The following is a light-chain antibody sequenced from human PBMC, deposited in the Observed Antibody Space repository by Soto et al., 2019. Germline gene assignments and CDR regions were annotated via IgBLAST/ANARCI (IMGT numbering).Light chain of an antibody. CDR2: LGS. J-gene: IGKJ5*01. CDR1: QSLLHSNGYNY. Sequence: DIVMTQSPLSLPVTPGEPASISCRSSQSLLHSNGYNYLDWYLQKPGQSPQLLIYLGSNRASGVPDRFSGSGSGKDFTLKISRVEAEDVGVYYCMQALQTPVTFGQGTRLEIK. CDR3: MQALQTPVT. V-gene: IGKV2-28*01.